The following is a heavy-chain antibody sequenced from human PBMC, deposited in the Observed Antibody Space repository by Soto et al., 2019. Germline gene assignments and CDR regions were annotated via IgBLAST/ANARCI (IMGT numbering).Heavy chain of an antibody. Sequence: EVQLVESGGGLVQPGGSLRLSCAASGFTFSSYDMHWVRQATGKGLEWVSAIGTAGDTYYPGSVKGRFTISRENAKNSVYLQMNSLRAGDTAVYYGARREPGLVSGIDYWGQGTLVTVSS. CDR2: IGTAGDT. D-gene: IGHD6-19*01. CDR3: ARREPGLVSGIDY. CDR1: GFTFSSYD. V-gene: IGHV3-13*01. J-gene: IGHJ4*02.